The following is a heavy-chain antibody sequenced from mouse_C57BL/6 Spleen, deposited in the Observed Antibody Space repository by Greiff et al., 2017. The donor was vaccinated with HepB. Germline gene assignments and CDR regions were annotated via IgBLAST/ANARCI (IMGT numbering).Heavy chain of an antibody. CDR1: GYASSSYW. V-gene: IGHV1-80*01. J-gene: IGHJ4*01. CDR3: AREDFHYAMDY. CDR2: IYLGDGDT. Sequence: VQLQQSGAELVKPGASVKISGKASGYASSSYWMNGVKQRPGKGLEWIGQIYLGDGDTNYNGKFKGKATLTADKSSSTAYIQLSSLTSEDSAVYFCAREDFHYAMDYWGQGTSVTVSS.